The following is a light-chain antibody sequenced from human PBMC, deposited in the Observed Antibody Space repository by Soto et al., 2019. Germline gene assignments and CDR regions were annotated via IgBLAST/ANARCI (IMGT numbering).Light chain of an antibody. CDR1: QSISTY. CDR3: QQSYSTQYT. Sequence: DIPMTQSPSSLSASVGDRVTITCRASQSISTYLNWYQHKPGKAPKVLIYAASSLQSGVPSRFSGSGSETDFTLTISSLQPEDFATYYCQQSYSTQYTFGQGTKLEIK. V-gene: IGKV1-39*01. J-gene: IGKJ2*01. CDR2: AAS.